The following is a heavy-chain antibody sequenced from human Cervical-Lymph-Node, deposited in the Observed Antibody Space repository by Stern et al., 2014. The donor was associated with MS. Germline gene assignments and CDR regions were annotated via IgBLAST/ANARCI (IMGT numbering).Heavy chain of an antibody. CDR3: AREALLGGNYYALDV. CDR2: STHIFGTA. Sequence: QDQLVQSGAEVKKPGSSVKVSCKAFGGTFSSYTMSWVRQAPGPGLEWMGRSTHIFGTANYAQKFTDRVKITSDKLTSPAYMALNSLRSEDTAVYYCAREALLGGNYYALDVWGQGTTVTVSS. D-gene: IGHD2-15*01. V-gene: IGHV1-69*08. CDR1: GGTFSSYT. J-gene: IGHJ6*02.